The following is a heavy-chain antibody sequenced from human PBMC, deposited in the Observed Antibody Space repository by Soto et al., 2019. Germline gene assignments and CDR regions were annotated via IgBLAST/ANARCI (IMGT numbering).Heavy chain of an antibody. CDR2: INPSGGST. V-gene: IGHV1-46*03. Sequence: QVQLVQSGAEVKKPGASVKVSCKASGYTFTSYYMHWVRQAPGQGLEWMGIINPSGGSTSYAQKFQGRVTMTRDTSTGTVYMELSSLRSEDTAVYYCARGYSSSWYGGLVSHYWGQGTLVTVSS. J-gene: IGHJ4*02. CDR1: GYTFTSYY. D-gene: IGHD6-13*01. CDR3: ARGYSSSWYGGLVSHY.